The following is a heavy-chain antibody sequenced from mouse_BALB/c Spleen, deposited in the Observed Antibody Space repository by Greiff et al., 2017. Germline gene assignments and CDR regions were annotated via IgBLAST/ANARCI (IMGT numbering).Heavy chain of an antibody. D-gene: IGHD2-1*01. J-gene: IGHJ2*01. CDR3: AVGYGNYGYFDY. CDR2: ISCYNGAT. CDR1: GYSFTGYY. V-gene: IGHV1S34*01. Sequence: LVKTGASVKISCKASGYSFTGYYMHWVKQSHGKSLEWIGYISCYNGATSYNQKFKGKATFTVDTSSSTAYMQFNSLTSEDSAVYYCAVGYGNYGYFDYWGQGTTLTVSS.